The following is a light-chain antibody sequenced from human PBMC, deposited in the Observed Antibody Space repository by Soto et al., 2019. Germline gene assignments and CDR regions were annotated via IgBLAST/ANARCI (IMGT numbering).Light chain of an antibody. CDR3: SSFTSRFTFV. J-gene: IGLJ1*01. V-gene: IGLV2-14*01. Sequence: QSGLRQPASVSGAPGQSIAISCTGTRSDVGAYNYVSWYQQHPGKAPKLMISEVTNRPSGVSDRFSGSKSGNTASLTISGLQAEEEADYYCSSFTSRFTFVFGTGTKVTVL. CDR1: RSDVGAYNY. CDR2: EVT.